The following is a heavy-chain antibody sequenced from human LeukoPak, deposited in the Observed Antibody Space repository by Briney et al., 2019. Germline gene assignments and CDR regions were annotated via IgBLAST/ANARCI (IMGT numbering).Heavy chain of an antibody. D-gene: IGHD6-6*01. CDR3: AKCFGSSSSLFSDY. CDR1: GFTFSSYA. V-gene: IGHV3-23*01. Sequence: GGSLRLSCAASGFTFSSYAMSWVRQAPGKGLEWVSAISGSGGSTYYADSVKGRFTISRDNSKNTLYLQMNSLRAEDTAVYYCAKCFGSSSSLFSDYWGQGTLVTVSS. CDR2: ISGSGGST. J-gene: IGHJ4*02.